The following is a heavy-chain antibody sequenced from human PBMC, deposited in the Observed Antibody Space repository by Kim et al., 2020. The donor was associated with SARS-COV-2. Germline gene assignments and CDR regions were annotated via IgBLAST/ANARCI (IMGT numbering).Heavy chain of an antibody. CDR3: ARDREYYYMDV. Sequence: GGSLRLSCAASGFTFSTYWMNWFRQAPGKGLEWVASIKNDGSDKYSVDSVKGRFTISRDNAKNSLSLQMNSLRAEDRAVYDCARDREYYYMDVWGKGPTVTVSS. CDR1: GFTFSTYW. V-gene: IGHV3-7*01. J-gene: IGHJ6*03. CDR2: IKNDGSDK. D-gene: IGHD1-26*01.